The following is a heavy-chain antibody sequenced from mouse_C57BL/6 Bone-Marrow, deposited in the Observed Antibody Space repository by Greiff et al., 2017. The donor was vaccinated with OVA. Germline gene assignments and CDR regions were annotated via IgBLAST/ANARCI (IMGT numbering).Heavy chain of an antibody. V-gene: IGHV1-82*01. J-gene: IGHJ4*01. CDR1: GYAFSSSW. Sequence: VKLMESGPELVKPGASVKISCKASGYAFSSSWMNWVKQRPGKGLEWIGRIYPGDGDTNYNGKFKGKATLTADKTSSTAYMQLSSLTSEDSAVYFCARGLAPAMDYWGQGTSVTVSS. D-gene: IGHD3-1*01. CDR2: IYPGDGDT. CDR3: ARGLAPAMDY.